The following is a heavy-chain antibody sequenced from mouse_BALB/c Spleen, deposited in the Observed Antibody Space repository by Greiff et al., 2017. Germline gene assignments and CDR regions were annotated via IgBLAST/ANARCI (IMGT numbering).Heavy chain of an antibody. CDR1: GYTFTDYN. V-gene: IGHV1-18*01. J-gene: IGHJ2*01. D-gene: IGHD2-1*01. CDR2: INPNNGGT. CDR3: ARNGDGNRYYFDY. Sequence: VQLQQSGPELVKPGASVKIPCKASGYTFTDYNMDWVKQSHGKSLEWIGDINPNNGGTIYNQKFKGKATLTVDKSSSTAYMELRSLTSEDTAVYYCARNGDGNRYYFDYWGQGTTLTVSS.